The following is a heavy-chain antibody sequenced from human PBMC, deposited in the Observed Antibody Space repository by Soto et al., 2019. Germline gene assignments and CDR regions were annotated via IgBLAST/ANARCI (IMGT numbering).Heavy chain of an antibody. V-gene: IGHV3-33*01. Sequence: QVQLVESGGGVVQPGRSLRLSCAASGFTFSSYGMHWVRQAPGKGLEWVSVIWDDGSNKYYADSVKGRFTISRDNSNNTLYLKMNSLRAEVTALYYCARATYYYDSRRYGMDVWGQGTTVTVSS. CDR3: ARATYYYDSRRYGMDV. CDR2: IWDDGSNK. J-gene: IGHJ6*02. D-gene: IGHD3-22*01. CDR1: GFTFSSYG.